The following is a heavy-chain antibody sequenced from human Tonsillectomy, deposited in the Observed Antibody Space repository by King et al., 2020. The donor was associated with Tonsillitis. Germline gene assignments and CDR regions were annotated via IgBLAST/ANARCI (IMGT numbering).Heavy chain of an antibody. J-gene: IGHJ4*02. D-gene: IGHD6-19*01. CDR2: IYTSGST. CDR3: ARGRRRQWLGPFDY. V-gene: IGHV4-61*02. Sequence: QLQESGPGLVKPSQTLSLTCTVSGGSISSGSYYWSWIRQPAGKGLEWIGRIYTSGSTNYNPSLKSRVTISVDTSKNQCSLKLSSVTAADTAVYYCARGRRRQWLGPFDYWGQGTLVTVSS. CDR1: GGSISSGSYY.